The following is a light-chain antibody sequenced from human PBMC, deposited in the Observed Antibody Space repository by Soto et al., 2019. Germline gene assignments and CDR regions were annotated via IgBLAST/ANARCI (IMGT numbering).Light chain of an antibody. CDR3: QQYGSTPPNT. V-gene: IGKV3-20*01. Sequence: EIVLTQSPVTLSLSQGATATLSCRARQSVSNNYLAWFQQKPGQTPRLLIHAASTRVTSSPDRFSGSGCGTDVILTISRLEPEDFSVFYCQQYGSTPPNTFGQGTRLEI. J-gene: IGKJ5*01. CDR2: AAS. CDR1: QSVSNNY.